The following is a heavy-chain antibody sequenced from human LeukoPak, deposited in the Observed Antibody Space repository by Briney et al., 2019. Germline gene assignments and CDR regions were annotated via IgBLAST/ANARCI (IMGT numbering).Heavy chain of an antibody. CDR3: ARDTGIYYSSGYYKAYFQH. D-gene: IGHD3-22*01. CDR1: GYTFTSYY. CDR2: INPSGGST. Sequence: GASVKVSCKASGYTFTSYYMHWVRQAPGQGLEWMGIINPSGGSTSYAQKFQGRVTMTRDTSTSTVYMELSSLRSEDTAVYYCARDTGIYYSSGYYKAYFQHWGQGTLVTVSS. V-gene: IGHV1-46*01. J-gene: IGHJ1*01.